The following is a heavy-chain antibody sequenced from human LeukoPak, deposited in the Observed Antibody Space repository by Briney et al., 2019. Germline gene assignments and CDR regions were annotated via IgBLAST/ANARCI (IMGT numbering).Heavy chain of an antibody. J-gene: IGHJ4*02. V-gene: IGHV3-30*18. D-gene: IGHD2/OR15-2a*01. CDR2: ISDGGTHE. CDR3: AKDQELYGPGDY. Sequence: GGSLRLSCEASGFTFSNYAMHWVRQAPGKGLEWVALISDGGTHEYYPDSVKGRFTISRDNSRNTLYLQMNSLRAEDTAVYYCAKDQELYGPGDYWGQGTLVTVSS. CDR1: GFTFSNYA.